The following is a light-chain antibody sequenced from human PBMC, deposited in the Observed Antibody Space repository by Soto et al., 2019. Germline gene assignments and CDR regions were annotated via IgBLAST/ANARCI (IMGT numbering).Light chain of an antibody. CDR1: SSDVGSYNL. V-gene: IGLV2-23*02. CDR2: EVS. Sequence: HSALTQPASVSGSPGQSITISCTGTSSDVGSYNLVSWYQQHPGKAPKVMIYEVSKRPSGVSNRFSGSKSGNTASLTISGLQAEDEADYYCCSYARGSTFVFGTGTKLTVL. J-gene: IGLJ1*01. CDR3: CSYARGSTFV.